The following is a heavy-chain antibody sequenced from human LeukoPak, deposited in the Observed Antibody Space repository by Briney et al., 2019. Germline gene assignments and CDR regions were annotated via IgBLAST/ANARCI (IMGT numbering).Heavy chain of an antibody. J-gene: IGHJ4*02. V-gene: IGHV3-48*01. D-gene: IGHD3-22*01. CDR1: GGSISSYY. CDR2: ISTSSTTI. Sequence: ETLSLTCTVSGGSISSYYWSWIRQPPGKGLEWLSYISTSSTTIYYADSVKGRFTISRDNAKNSLYLQMNSLRAEDTAVYYWARDKYYYDSSGGGYYFDYWGQGTLVTVSS. CDR3: ARDKYYYDSSGGGYYFDY.